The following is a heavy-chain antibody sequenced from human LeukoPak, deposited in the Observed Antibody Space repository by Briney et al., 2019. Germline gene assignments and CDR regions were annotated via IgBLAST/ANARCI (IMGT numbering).Heavy chain of an antibody. Sequence: SVKVSCKASGGTFSSFAITWVRQAPGQGLEWMGGIIPIFGTANYAQKFQGRVTITTDESTGTAYMELSSLRSEDTAVYFCARPQYSNDYYFDYWGQGTLVTVSS. D-gene: IGHD6-6*01. CDR3: ARPQYSNDYYFDY. V-gene: IGHV1-69*05. CDR1: GGTFSSFA. J-gene: IGHJ4*02. CDR2: IIPIFGTA.